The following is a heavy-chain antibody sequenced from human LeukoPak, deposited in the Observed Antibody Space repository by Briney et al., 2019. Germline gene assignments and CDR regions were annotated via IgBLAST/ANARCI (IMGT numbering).Heavy chain of an antibody. CDR3: ARWALKGYYADV. Sequence: PSQTLSLTSTISRDSLATDYWTWIRQPPGPELEWIGYIYLGVSTNYTPSPKTPVTLSVYTSTTQFSLRLTSLTASAPPTHYCARWALKGYYADVWGTGTTVIVSS. CDR1: RDSLATDY. D-gene: IGHD2-2*01. J-gene: IGHJ6*04. CDR2: IYLGVST. V-gene: IGHV4-4*09.